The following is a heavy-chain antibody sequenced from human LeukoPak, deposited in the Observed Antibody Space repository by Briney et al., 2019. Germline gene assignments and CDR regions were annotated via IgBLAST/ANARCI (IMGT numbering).Heavy chain of an antibody. V-gene: IGHV1-18*01. D-gene: IGHD5-12*01. CDR1: GYTFTSYG. CDR3: ARDLRGYSGYGYYYYMDV. J-gene: IGHJ6*03. CDR2: ISAYNGNT. Sequence: ASVKVSCKASGYTFTSYGISWVRQAPGQGLEWVGWISAYNGNTNYAQKLQGRVTMTTDTSTSTAYMELRSLRSDDTAVYYCARDLRGYSGYGYYYYMDVWGKGTTVTVSS.